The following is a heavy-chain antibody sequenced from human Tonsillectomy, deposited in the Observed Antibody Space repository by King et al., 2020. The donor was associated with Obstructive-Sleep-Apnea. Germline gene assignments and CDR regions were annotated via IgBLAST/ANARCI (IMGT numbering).Heavy chain of an antibody. V-gene: IGHV1-46*01. CDR3: ARGQVVVVAATRDNWFDP. CDR1: GYTFTSYY. D-gene: IGHD2-15*01. CDR2: INPSGGSP. J-gene: IGHJ5*02. Sequence: VQLVESGAEVKKPGASVKVSCKASGYTFTSYYMHWVRQAPGQGLEWMGIINPSGGSPSYAKNFQGRVTMTRETSTSTVYRELSSLRSEDTAVYYCARGQVVVVAATRDNWFDPWGQGTLVTVSS.